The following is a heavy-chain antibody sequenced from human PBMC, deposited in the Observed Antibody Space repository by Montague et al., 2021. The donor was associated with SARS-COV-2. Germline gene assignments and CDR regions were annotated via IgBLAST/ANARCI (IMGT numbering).Heavy chain of an antibody. Sequence: SETLSLTCAVSGDSIMTTDCWSWVRQPPGKGLEWIGEIYQGASTNYNPSIKSRVTMSVDRSKNQVSLELYSATAAATALYYCVRAGGLHIRPPVWGQGALVIVSS. CDR1: GDSIMTTDC. D-gene: IGHD4-23*01. J-gene: IGHJ4*02. V-gene: IGHV4-4*02. CDR2: IYQGAST. CDR3: VRAGGLHIRPPV.